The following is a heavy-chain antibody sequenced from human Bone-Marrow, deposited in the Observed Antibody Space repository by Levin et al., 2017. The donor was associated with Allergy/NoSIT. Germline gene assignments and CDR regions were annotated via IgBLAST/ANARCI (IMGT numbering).Heavy chain of an antibody. CDR1: GFTFSNYA. Sequence: LSLTCAASGFTFSNYAMSWVRQAPGKGLEWVSVISGSGYNTHYADFVKGRFTISRDNSKNTLYLQMHSLGAEDTAVYYCAKDPPTTVTNYHYYYGMDVWGQGTTVTVSS. CDR2: ISGSGYNT. D-gene: IGHD4-11*01. CDR3: AKDPPTTVTNYHYYYGMDV. V-gene: IGHV3-23*01. J-gene: IGHJ6*02.